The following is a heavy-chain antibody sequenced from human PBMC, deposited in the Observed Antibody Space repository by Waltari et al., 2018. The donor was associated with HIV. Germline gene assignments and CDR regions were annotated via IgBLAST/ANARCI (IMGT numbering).Heavy chain of an antibody. Sequence: EVQLVQSRAEVKKPGESLKISCKASGYSFTNYWIGWVRQTPGKGLEWVGVIYPGDSATRYSPSCQGRVTISSDKSVNTAFLQWSSLKASDTAMYYCARRKSGVMTTVSPVDYWGQGTLVTVSS. CDR3: ARRKSGVMTTVSPVDY. D-gene: IGHD4-17*01. J-gene: IGHJ4*02. CDR2: IYPGDSAT. CDR1: GYSFTNYW. V-gene: IGHV5-51*03.